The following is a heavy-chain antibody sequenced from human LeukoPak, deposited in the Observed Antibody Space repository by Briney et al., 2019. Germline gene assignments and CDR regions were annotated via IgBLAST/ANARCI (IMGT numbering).Heavy chain of an antibody. V-gene: IGHV4-59*01. CDR2: IYYSGST. D-gene: IGHD6-19*01. Sequence: SETLSLTCTVSGGSINTYYWSWIRQPPGKGLEWIGYIYYSGSTNYNPSLKSRVTISVDTSKNQFSLKLSSVTAADTAVYYCAREARELSGWINWFDPWGQGTLVTVSS. J-gene: IGHJ5*02. CDR1: GGSINTYY. CDR3: AREARELSGWINWFDP.